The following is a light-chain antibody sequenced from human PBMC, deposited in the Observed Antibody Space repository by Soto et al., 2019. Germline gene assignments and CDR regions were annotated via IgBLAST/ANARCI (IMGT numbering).Light chain of an antibody. V-gene: IGLV2-14*01. CDR3: SSYTTSSSYV. Sequence: QSVLTQPACVSLSPGQSITMSCTGTSSDVGGYIYVSWYQQHPGKAPKLMIYDVTSRPSGVSYRFSGSKSGNTASLTISGLQAEDEADYYCSSYTTSSSYVFGTGTKVTVL. J-gene: IGLJ1*01. CDR2: DVT. CDR1: SSDVGGYIY.